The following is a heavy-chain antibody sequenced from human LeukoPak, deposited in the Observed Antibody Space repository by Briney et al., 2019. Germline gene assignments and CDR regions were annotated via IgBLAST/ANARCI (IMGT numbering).Heavy chain of an antibody. CDR2: ISWNSGSI. CDR1: GFTFDDYA. V-gene: IGHV3-9*01. Sequence: SLRLSCAASGFTFDDYAMHWVRQAPGKGLEWVSGISWNSGSIGYADSVKGRFTISRDNAKNSLYLQMNSLRAEDTALYYCATLHGYSSSWYKVDYGMDVWGQGTTVTVSS. J-gene: IGHJ6*02. D-gene: IGHD6-13*01. CDR3: ATLHGYSSSWYKVDYGMDV.